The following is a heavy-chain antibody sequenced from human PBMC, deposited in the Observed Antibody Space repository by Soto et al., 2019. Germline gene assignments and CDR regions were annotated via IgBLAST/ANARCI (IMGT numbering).Heavy chain of an antibody. Sequence: PGGSLRLSCAATGFTFSAYDMNWVRQAPGKGLEWIAYISSTGATHHADSVKGRFTISRDNAKNSLFLQLSGLRVDDTAVYYCVKSRGGNNFDFFDWGQGVLVTVSS. V-gene: IGHV3-48*03. D-gene: IGHD5-12*01. J-gene: IGHJ4*02. CDR1: GFTFSAYD. CDR3: VKSRGGNNFDFFD. CDR2: ISSTGAT.